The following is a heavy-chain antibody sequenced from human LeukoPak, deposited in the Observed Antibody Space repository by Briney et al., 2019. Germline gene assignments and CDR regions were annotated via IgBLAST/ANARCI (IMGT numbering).Heavy chain of an antibody. CDR3: AKSWTLRGNFDY. D-gene: IGHD3-10*01. CDR2: ISGSGGST. J-gene: IGHJ4*02. Sequence: PGGSLRLSCAGSGFTFSNAWMTWVRLAPGMGLEWVSGISGSGGSTYYADSVKGRFTISRDNSKNTLYLQMNSLRTEDTAVYYCAKSWTLRGNFDYWGQGTLVTVSS. CDR1: GFTFSNAW. V-gene: IGHV3-23*01.